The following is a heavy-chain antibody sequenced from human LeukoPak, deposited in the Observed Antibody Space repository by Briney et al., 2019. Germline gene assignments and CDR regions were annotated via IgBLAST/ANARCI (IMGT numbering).Heavy chain of an antibody. J-gene: IGHJ4*02. CDR2: INHSGST. CDR1: GGSFSGYY. D-gene: IGHD2-8*01. CDR3: ARNPLEWRAHFDY. V-gene: IGHV4-34*01. Sequence: SETLSLTCAVYGGSFSGYYWSWIRQPPGKGLEWIGEINHSGSTNYNPSLKSRVTISVDTSKNQFSLKLSSVTAADTAVYYCARNPLEWRAHFDYWGQGTLVTVSS.